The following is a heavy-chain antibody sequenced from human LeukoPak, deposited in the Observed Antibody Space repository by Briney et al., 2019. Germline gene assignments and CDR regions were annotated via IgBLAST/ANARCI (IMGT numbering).Heavy chain of an antibody. CDR2: ISSSGSTI. CDR1: GFTFSSYE. J-gene: IGHJ4*02. Sequence: GGSLRLSCAASGFTFSSYEVNWVRQAPGKGLEWVSYISSSGSTIYYADSVKGRFTISRDNAKNALYLQMNSLRAEDTAVYYCARLNYESSGYYRGHFDYWGQGTLVTVSS. CDR3: ARLNYESSGYYRGHFDY. D-gene: IGHD3-22*01. V-gene: IGHV3-48*03.